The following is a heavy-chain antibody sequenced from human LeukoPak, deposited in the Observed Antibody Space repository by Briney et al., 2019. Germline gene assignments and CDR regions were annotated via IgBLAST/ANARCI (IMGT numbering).Heavy chain of an antibody. D-gene: IGHD3-16*01. CDR1: SITFTSYK. J-gene: IGHJ6*02. CDR3: ARDPQRPHWDYYYGMDV. V-gene: IGHV3-48*03. Sequence: PGGSLTLSCPTLSITFTSYKMNCPLPAPAKHLERVSYISRRGITTYYPHSVKRRSTISRDNAKKSLYLQRNSLRAEDTAVYYCARDPQRPHWDYYYGMDVWGQETTVTVSS. CDR2: ISRRGITT.